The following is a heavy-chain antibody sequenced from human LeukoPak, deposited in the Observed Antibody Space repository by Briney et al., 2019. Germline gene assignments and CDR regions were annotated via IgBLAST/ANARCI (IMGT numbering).Heavy chain of an antibody. J-gene: IGHJ4*02. CDR2: IYLDDSET. V-gene: IGHV5-51*01. CDR3: ARLGLAAFDY. CDR1: GHSFATSW. D-gene: IGHD3/OR15-3a*01. Sequence: GESLKISCKGSGHSFATSWIGWVRQMPGRGLEWMGVIYLDDSETKYSPSFQGQVAISADKSISTAYLQWDSLKASDTAMYYCARLGLAAFDYWGQGTLVTLSS.